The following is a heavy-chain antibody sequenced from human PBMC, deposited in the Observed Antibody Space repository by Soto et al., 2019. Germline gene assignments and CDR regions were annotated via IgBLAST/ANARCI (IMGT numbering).Heavy chain of an antibody. D-gene: IGHD2-2*01. CDR1: GFTFSNYG. CDR2: ISYDGNKK. J-gene: IGHJ6*03. Sequence: GGSLRLSCAASGFTFSNYGIHWVRQAPGKGLEWVSFISYDGNKKYYADSVKGRFTISRDNSKNTLFLQMNSLRLEDTAVYFCAKDSTRDYYYYMHVWGKGTTVTVSS. V-gene: IGHV3-30*18. CDR3: AKDSTRDYYYYMHV.